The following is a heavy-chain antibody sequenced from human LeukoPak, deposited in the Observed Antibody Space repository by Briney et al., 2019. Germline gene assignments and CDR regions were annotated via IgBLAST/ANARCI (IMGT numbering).Heavy chain of an antibody. J-gene: IGHJ6*02. CDR3: ARDSGTMVRGVTCGYHYYGMDV. CDR2: VSSSSSYI. D-gene: IGHD3-10*01. V-gene: IGHV3-21*01. Sequence: PGGSLRLSCAASGFTFSSYSMNWVRQAPGQGLEWVSFVSSSSSYIYYADSVKGRFTISRDNAKNSLYLQMNSLRAEDTAVYYCARDSGTMVRGVTCGYHYYGMDVWGQGTTVTVSS. CDR1: GFTFSSYS.